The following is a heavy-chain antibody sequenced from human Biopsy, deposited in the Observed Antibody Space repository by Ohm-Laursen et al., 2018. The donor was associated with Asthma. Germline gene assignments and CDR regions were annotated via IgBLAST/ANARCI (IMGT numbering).Heavy chain of an antibody. Sequence: RSLRLSCAASGFTFDDYAMHWVRQAPGKGLEWVSGVSWNSGSIDYADSVKGRFTMARDNSKNTLDLQMNSLREEDTAVYYCVRDGTDDAFDIWGQGTVVSVSS. CDR3: VRDGTDDAFDI. CDR2: VSWNSGSI. J-gene: IGHJ3*02. CDR1: GFTFDDYA. D-gene: IGHD1-1*01. V-gene: IGHV3-9*01.